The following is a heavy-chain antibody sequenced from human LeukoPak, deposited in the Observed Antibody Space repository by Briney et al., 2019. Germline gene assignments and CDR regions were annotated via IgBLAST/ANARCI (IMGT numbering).Heavy chain of an antibody. J-gene: IGHJ4*02. D-gene: IGHD3-22*01. CDR3: ARLYYDSSGYYQICYFDY. V-gene: IGHV4-39*01. CDR1: GGSIISSSYY. CDR2: IYYSGST. Sequence: PSETLSLTCTVSGGSIISSSYYWGWIRQPPGKGLEWIVSIYYSGSTYYNPSLKSRVTISVDTSKNQFSLNLSSVTAADTAVYYCARLYYDSSGYYQICYFDYWGQGTLVTVSS.